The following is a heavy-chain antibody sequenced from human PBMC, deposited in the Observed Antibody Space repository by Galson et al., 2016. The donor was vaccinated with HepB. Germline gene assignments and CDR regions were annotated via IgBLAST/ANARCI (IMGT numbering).Heavy chain of an antibody. CDR2: ISFDGSQK. CDR1: GFTFTNYG. Sequence: SLRLSCAAPGFTFTNYGMHWVRQAPGKGLEWVAVISFDGSQKHYADSVQGRFTISRDNSNNTLYLQMNSLRAEDTAVYYCARGGQRGSFDYWGQGTLVTVSS. J-gene: IGHJ4*02. CDR3: ARGGQRGSFDY. V-gene: IGHV3-30*04. D-gene: IGHD3-10*01.